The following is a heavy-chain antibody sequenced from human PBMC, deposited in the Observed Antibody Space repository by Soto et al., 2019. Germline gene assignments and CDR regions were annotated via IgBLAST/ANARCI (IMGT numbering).Heavy chain of an antibody. Sequence: QVHLLQSGPEVQKPGASVKVSCKASGDTFSTYGISWVRQAPGQGLEWMGWISANKDNTNYAPNLRGRVTMTTDTSTNTADMELRSLKSDETAVYYCAAGIQVWVADYWGQGTLVTVSS. CDR3: AAGIQVWVADY. CDR2: ISANKDNT. CDR1: GDTFSTYG. V-gene: IGHV1-18*01. D-gene: IGHD1-1*01. J-gene: IGHJ4*02.